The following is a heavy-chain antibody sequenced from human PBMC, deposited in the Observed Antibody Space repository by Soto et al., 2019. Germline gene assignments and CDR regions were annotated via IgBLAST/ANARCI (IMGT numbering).Heavy chain of an antibody. J-gene: IGHJ4*02. D-gene: IGHD6-19*01. V-gene: IGHV3-23*01. CDR2: ISGSGDNT. Sequence: PGGSLRLSCAASGFTFSSYAMHWVRQAPGKGLEWVATISGSGDNTYYADSVKGQFTISRDNSKNTLYLQMNSLRATDTAVYYCAKHGLAVAGAFDYWGQGTLVTVSS. CDR3: AKHGLAVAGAFDY. CDR1: GFTFSSYA.